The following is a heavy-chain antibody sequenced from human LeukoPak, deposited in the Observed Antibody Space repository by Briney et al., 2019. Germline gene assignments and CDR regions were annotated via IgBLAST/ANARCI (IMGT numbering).Heavy chain of an antibody. J-gene: IGHJ6*04. CDR2: ISWNSGSI. D-gene: IGHD3-10*02. V-gene: IGHV3-9*01. CDR1: GFTFDDYA. Sequence: PGGSLRLSCAASGFTFDDYAMHWVRHAPGKGLEWVSGISWNSGSIDSADSVKGRFTISRDNAKNSLYLQMNSLRAEDTAVYYCAELGITMIGGVWGKGTTVTISS. CDR3: AELGITMIGGV.